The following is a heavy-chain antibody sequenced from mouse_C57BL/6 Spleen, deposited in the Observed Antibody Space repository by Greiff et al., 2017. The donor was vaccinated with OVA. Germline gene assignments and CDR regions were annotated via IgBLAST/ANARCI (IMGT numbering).Heavy chain of an antibody. D-gene: IGHD6-1*01. V-gene: IGHV10-1*01. CDR1: GFSFNTYA. CDR3: VSQGRNYAMDY. Sequence: EVQGVESGGGLVQPKGSLKLSCAASGFSFNTYAMNWVRQAPGKGLEWVARIRSKSNNYATYYADSVKDRFTISRDDSESMLYLQMNNLKTEDTAMYYCVSQGRNYAMDYWGQGTSVTVSS. CDR2: IRSKSNNYAT. J-gene: IGHJ4*01.